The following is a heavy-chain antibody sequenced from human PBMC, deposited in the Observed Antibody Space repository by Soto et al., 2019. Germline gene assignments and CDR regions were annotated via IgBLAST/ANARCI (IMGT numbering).Heavy chain of an antibody. D-gene: IGHD3-10*01. Sequence: ESGGGLVQPGGSLRLSCAASGFNFRSYEMNWVRQAPGKGLEWASYVSGSASYIYYADSVKGRFTISRENAKNSLYLQMNSLRAEDTAVYYCTRGRPGGWYFDLWGRGTLVTVS. CDR1: GFNFRSYE. CDR2: VSGSASYI. CDR3: TRGRPGGWYFDL. V-gene: IGHV3-48*03. J-gene: IGHJ2*01.